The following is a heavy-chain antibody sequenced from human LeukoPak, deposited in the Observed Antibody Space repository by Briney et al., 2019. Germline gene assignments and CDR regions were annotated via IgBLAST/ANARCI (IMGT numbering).Heavy chain of an antibody. CDR3: ARALGYYDSSGYYPSVAFDI. J-gene: IGHJ3*02. V-gene: IGHV4-30-2*01. Sequence: SETLSLTCTVSGGSISGYSWSWIRQPPGKGLEWIGYIYHSGSTYYNPSLKSRVTISVDRSKNQFSLKLSSVTAADTAVYYCARALGYYDSSGYYPSVAFDIWGQGTMVTVSS. D-gene: IGHD3-22*01. CDR1: GGSISGYS. CDR2: IYHSGST.